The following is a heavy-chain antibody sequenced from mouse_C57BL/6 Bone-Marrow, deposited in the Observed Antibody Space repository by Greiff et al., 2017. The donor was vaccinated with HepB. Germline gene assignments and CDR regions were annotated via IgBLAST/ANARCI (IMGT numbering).Heavy chain of an antibody. CDR3: DRYWHYYDMDY. J-gene: IGHJ4*01. D-gene: IGHD4-1*01. CDR2: IWSGGST. CDR1: GFSLTSYG. Sequence: QVQLQQSGPGLVQPSQSLSITCTVSGFSLTSYGVHWVRQSPGKGLEWLGVIWSGGSTDDNAAFISRLSISKDNSKSQVFFKMNSLQADDTAIYYCDRYWHYYDMDYWGQGTAVTVSS. V-gene: IGHV2-2*01.